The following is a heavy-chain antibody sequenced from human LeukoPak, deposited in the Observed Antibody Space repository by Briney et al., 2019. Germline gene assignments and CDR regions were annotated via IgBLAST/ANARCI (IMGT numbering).Heavy chain of an antibody. V-gene: IGHV3-21*01. CDR3: ARDTGYYSTAY. CDR1: GFTFSSYS. J-gene: IGHJ4*02. D-gene: IGHD3-22*01. Sequence: GGSLRLSCAASGFTFSSYSTNWVRQAPGKGLEWVSSISSSSYIYYADSVKGRFTISRDNAKNSLYLQMNSLRAEDTAVYYCARDTGYYSTAYWGQGTLVTVSS. CDR2: ISSSSYI.